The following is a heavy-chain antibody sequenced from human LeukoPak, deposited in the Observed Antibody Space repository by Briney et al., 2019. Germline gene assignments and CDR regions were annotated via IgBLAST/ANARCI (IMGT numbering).Heavy chain of an antibody. CDR2: IYYSGST. J-gene: IGHJ6*02. Sequence: SETLSLTCTVSGGSISSHHWSWMRQPPGKRLEWIGYIYYSGSTNYNPSLKSRVTISVDTSKNQFSLKLSSVTAADTAVYYCARVPYCSSTSCYEPYYGMDVWGQGTTVTVSS. CDR1: GGSISSHH. V-gene: IGHV4-59*11. CDR3: ARVPYCSSTSCYEPYYGMDV. D-gene: IGHD2-2*01.